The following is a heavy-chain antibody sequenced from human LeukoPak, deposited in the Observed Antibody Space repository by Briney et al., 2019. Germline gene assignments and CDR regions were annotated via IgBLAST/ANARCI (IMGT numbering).Heavy chain of an antibody. V-gene: IGHV4-4*07. CDR1: GGSISNYY. CDR2: IYTSGST. Sequence: SETLSLTCTVSGGSISNYYWSWIRQPAGKGLEWIGRIYTSGSTNYNPSLKSRVTMSVDTSKNQFSLKLSSVTAADTAVYYCARDRTLYCSGGSCSYYYYYYYYMDVWGKGTTVTVSS. J-gene: IGHJ6*03. CDR3: ARDRTLYCSGGSCSYYYYYYYYMDV. D-gene: IGHD2-15*01.